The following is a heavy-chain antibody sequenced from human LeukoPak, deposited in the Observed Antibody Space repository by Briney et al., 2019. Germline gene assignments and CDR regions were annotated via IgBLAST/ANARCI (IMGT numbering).Heavy chain of an antibody. Sequence: GGSLRLSCAASGFTFNNYAMSWVRQAPGKGLERVSTLSASGISTYYSDSVRGRFTISRDNSKNTLYLQMDSLRAGDTAVYYCAKGDNDILTGYYKSFDYWGQGTLVTVSS. CDR2: LSASGIST. J-gene: IGHJ4*02. CDR1: GFTFNNYA. V-gene: IGHV3-23*01. CDR3: AKGDNDILTGYYKSFDY. D-gene: IGHD3-9*01.